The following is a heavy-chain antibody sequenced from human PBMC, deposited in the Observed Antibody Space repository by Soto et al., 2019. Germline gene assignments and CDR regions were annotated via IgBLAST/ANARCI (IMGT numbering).Heavy chain of an antibody. Sequence: QVQLAQSGAEVKKPGSSVKVSCKASGGTFSSYAISWVRQAPGQGLEWMGGIIPIFGTANYAQKFQGRVTITADESTSTAYMELSSLRSEDTAVYYCAREKSSYGYPYYFDYWGQGTLVTVSS. CDR1: GGTFSSYA. V-gene: IGHV1-69*01. J-gene: IGHJ4*02. CDR2: IIPIFGTA. CDR3: AREKSSYGYPYYFDY. D-gene: IGHD5-18*01.